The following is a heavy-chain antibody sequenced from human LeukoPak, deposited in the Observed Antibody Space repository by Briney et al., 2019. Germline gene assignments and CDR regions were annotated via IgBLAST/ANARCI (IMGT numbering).Heavy chain of an antibody. CDR1: GFTFTDHY. V-gene: IGHV1-2*02. D-gene: IGHD2/OR15-2a*01. J-gene: IGHJ4*02. CDR3: VIEGEGPLSKDFDY. Sequence: ASVKVSCKSSGFTFTDHYIHWMRQGPGQGLEWMGYIGPHSTFTSSPQEFQGRVTMTRDASMSTAYMELTRLTSDDTAVYYCVIEGEGPLSKDFDYWGQGTLVTVSS. CDR2: IGPHSTFT.